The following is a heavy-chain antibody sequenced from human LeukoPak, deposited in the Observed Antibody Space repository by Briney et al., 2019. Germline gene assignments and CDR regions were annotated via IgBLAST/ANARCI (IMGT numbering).Heavy chain of an antibody. V-gene: IGHV3-69-1*02. D-gene: IGHD3-22*01. CDR2: ISHTGDV. J-gene: IGHJ4*02. CDR1: GFTFSNAW. Sequence: KPGGSLRLSCAASGFTFSNAWMSWVRQAPGKGLEWISHISHTGDVKYADSVKGRFTISRDNAKNSQYLQMTSLRAEDTAVYYCARSSGSYRPFDSWGQGTLVTVPS. CDR3: ARSSGSYRPFDS.